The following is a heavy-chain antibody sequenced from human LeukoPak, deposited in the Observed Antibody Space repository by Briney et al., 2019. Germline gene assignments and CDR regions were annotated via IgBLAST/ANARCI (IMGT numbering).Heavy chain of an antibody. Sequence: PGGSLRLSCAASGFTFSSYAMSWVRQAPGKGLVWVSRINGDGSTLSYADSVKGRFTISRDNAKNTLYLQMNSLRAEDTAVYYCVRDFGESSGYYFDYWGQGTLVTVSS. J-gene: IGHJ4*02. D-gene: IGHD3-22*01. V-gene: IGHV3-74*01. CDR2: INGDGSTL. CDR1: GFTFSSYA. CDR3: VRDFGESSGYYFDY.